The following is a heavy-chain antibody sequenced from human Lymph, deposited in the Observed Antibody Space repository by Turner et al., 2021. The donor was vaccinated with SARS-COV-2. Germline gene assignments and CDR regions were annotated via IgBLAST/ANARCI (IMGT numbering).Heavy chain of an antibody. CDR3: ARYGSGGYCYDGLDV. D-gene: IGHD3-10*01. CDR2: ISYDGSNK. Sequence: QVQLVVSGGGVVLPGGCLRLPCAASGFTFSTYAIHWVRQAAGKGLEWVAVISYDGSNKYYANSVKCRFTISRDNSKNTLYLQMNSLRAEDTAVYYCARYGSGGYCYDGLDVWGQGTTVTVSS. J-gene: IGHJ6*02. CDR1: GFTFSTYA. V-gene: IGHV3-30*04.